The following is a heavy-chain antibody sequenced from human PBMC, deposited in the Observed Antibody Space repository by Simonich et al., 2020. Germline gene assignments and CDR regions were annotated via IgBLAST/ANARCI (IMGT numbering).Heavy chain of an antibody. CDR2: IYPSGST. CDR1: GYSISSGDY. J-gene: IGHJ6*02. Sequence: QVQLQESGPGLVKPSETLSLTCAVSGYSISSGDYWSWTRQPPGKGLEWIGCIYPSGSTYYNPSLKSRVTISGDTSKNQFSLKLSSVTAADTAVYYCARVGYSNYYYYGMDVWGQGTTVTVSS. CDR3: ARVGYSNYYYYGMDV. D-gene: IGHD6-13*01. V-gene: IGHV4-38-2*01.